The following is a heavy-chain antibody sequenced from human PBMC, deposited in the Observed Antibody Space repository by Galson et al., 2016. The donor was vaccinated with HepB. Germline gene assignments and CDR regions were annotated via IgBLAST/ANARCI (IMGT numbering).Heavy chain of an antibody. CDR3: ARDDFSHFVAFDI. CDR1: GFTLSIYS. Sequence: SLRLSCAASGFTLSIYSMNWVRQPPGKGLEWVSFISSDSTYMYYADSVKGRFTISRDNAKNSLYLQMNSLRAEDTAVYYCARDDFSHFVAFDIWGQGTMVTVSS. J-gene: IGHJ3*02. D-gene: IGHD3/OR15-3a*01. V-gene: IGHV3-21*01. CDR2: ISSDSTYM.